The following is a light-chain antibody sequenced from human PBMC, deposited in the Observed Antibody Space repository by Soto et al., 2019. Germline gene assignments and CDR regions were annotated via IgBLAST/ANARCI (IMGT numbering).Light chain of an antibody. CDR1: STNIGAGYD. CDR3: LSFESSLSVV. V-gene: IGLV1-40*01. Sequence: QSVLTQPPSVSGAPGQWVTISCTGSSTNIGAGYDVPWYQQLPGKAPKLIIYGNTNRPSGVPDRFSGSKSGTSASLAITGLQAEDEADYYCLSFESSLSVVFGGGTQLTVL. J-gene: IGLJ2*01. CDR2: GNT.